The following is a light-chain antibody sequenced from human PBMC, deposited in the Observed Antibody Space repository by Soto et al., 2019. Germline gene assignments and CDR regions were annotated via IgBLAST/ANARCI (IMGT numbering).Light chain of an antibody. CDR2: EGS. CDR1: SSDVGSYNL. CDR3: CSYAGTLYV. Sequence: QSALTQPASVSGSPGQSITISCTETSSDVGSYNLVSWYQHHPGKAPKLMIYEGSKRPSGVSNRFSGSKSGNTASLTISGLQAEDEADYYCCSYAGTLYVFGTGTKVTVL. V-gene: IGLV2-23*01. J-gene: IGLJ1*01.